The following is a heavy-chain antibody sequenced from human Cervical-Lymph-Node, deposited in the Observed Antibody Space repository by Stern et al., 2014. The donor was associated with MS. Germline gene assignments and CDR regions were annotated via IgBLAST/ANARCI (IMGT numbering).Heavy chain of an antibody. CDR3: VERDAWFDP. J-gene: IGHJ5*02. Sequence: QVQLLQPGAEVKKPGSSVNVSCTASGGRFTSYAISWVRQGPGQGLEWLGGAIPTIGSTNYAQKFQGRLTITADKSSNIAYMELRSLTTEDTDIYYCVERDAWFDPWGPGTLVTVSS. CDR1: GGRFTSYA. CDR2: AIPTIGST. D-gene: IGHD1-1*01. V-gene: IGHV1-69*06.